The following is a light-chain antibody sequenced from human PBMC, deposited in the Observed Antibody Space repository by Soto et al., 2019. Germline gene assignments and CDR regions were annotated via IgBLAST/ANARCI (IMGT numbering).Light chain of an antibody. V-gene: IGLV2-14*01. CDR3: LSYTSSNTRV. CDR1: SSDVGGYKF. Sequence: QSVLTQPASVSASPGQSITISCTGTSSDVGGYKFVSWYQHHPGKAPKLMIYEVNNRPSGGSNRFSGSKSGNTASLTISALQPEDVADYYCLSYTSSNTRVFGGGTRRTAL. CDR2: EVN. J-gene: IGLJ3*02.